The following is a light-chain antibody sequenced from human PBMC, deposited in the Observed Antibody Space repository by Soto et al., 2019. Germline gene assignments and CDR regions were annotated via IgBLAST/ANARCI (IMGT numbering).Light chain of an antibody. CDR1: QGISSS. CDR2: AVS. CDR3: QQVNSDPQT. V-gene: IGKV1-9*01. J-gene: IGKJ1*01. Sequence: QLTQSPSSLSVSLGDRATITCRASQGISSSLAWYHQKPGKAPKLLIYAVSTLPSGVPSRFSGSGSGTDFTLTISSLQPEDFATYYCQQVNSDPQTFGQGTKVEIK.